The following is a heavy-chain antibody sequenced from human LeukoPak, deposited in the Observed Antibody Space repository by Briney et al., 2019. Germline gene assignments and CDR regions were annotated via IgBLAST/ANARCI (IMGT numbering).Heavy chain of an antibody. V-gene: IGHV3-30*03. CDR2: ISYDGSNK. J-gene: IGHJ4*02. Sequence: GRSLRLSCAASGFTFSSYGMHWVRQAPGKGLEWVAVISYDGSNKYYADSVKGRFTTSRDNSKNTLYLQMNSLRAEDTAVYYCALVGELLENFDYWGQGTLVTVSS. CDR3: ALVGELLENFDY. D-gene: IGHD3-10*01. CDR1: GFTFSSYG.